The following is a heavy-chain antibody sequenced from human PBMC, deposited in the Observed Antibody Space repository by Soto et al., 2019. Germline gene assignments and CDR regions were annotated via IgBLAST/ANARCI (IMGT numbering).Heavy chain of an antibody. J-gene: IGHJ6*02. D-gene: IGHD6-13*01. V-gene: IGHV4-4*02. CDR2: IYFRGNT. Sequence: GSLRLSCAASGFTFSSYAMSWVRQAPGKGLEWIGSIYFRGNTNYNPSLKTRVTISLDKSKSQFSLKLSSVTAADTAVYYCASTTSVSYSSSWKLTTNYYYYGMDVWGQGTTVTVSS. CDR3: ASTTSVSYSSSWKLTTNYYYYGMDV. CDR1: GFTFSSYA.